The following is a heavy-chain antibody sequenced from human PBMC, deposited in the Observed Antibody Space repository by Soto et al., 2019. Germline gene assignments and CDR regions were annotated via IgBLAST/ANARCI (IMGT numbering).Heavy chain of an antibody. CDR2: ISGSGGST. D-gene: IGHD2-2*01. CDR3: AKRQHLGYCSSTSCLSDY. CDR1: GFTFSSYA. Sequence: GGSLILSCAASGFTFSSYAMSWVRQAPGKGLEWVSAISGSGGSTYYADSVKGRFTISRDNSKNTLYLQMNSLRAEDTAVYYCAKRQHLGYCSSTSCLSDYWGQGTLVTVSS. V-gene: IGHV3-23*01. J-gene: IGHJ4*02.